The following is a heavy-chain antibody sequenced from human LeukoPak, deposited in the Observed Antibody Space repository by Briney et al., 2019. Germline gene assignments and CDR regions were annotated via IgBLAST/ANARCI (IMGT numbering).Heavy chain of an antibody. D-gene: IGHD3-3*01. V-gene: IGHV3-48*01. J-gene: IGHJ4*02. CDR2: ISGSTSAV. CDR3: ARDQYDTWSRRGNFDS. Sequence: GGSLRLSCAASGFTFTRYGMVWVRQAPGKGLEWVSYISGSTSAVYYADSVRGRFTISRDNAKNSLYLQMNSLRAEDTAVFYCARDQYDTWSRRGNFDSWGQGTLVTVSS. CDR1: GFTFTRYG.